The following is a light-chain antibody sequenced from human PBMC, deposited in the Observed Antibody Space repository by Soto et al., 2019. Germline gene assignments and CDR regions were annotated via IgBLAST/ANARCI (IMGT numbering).Light chain of an antibody. CDR2: LDSDGSY. V-gene: IGLV4-69*01. J-gene: IGLJ2*01. Sequence: QLVLTQSPSASASLGASVKLTCTLSSGHSSYAIAWHQQQPEKGPRYLMKLDSDGSYTKGDAIPDRFSGSSSGAERYLTISSLQSEDEADYYCQTWGTGIHVVFGGGTKVTVL. CDR3: QTWGTGIHVV. CDR1: SGHSSYA.